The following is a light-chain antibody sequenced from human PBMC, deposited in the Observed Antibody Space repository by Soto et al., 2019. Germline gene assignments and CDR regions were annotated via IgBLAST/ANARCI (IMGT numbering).Light chain of an antibody. J-gene: IGLJ3*02. Sequence: QSALTQPASVSGSPGQSITFSCTGTSSDVGVYNYVSWYQQHPGKAPKLMIYEVSHRPSGVSNRFSGSKSGNTASLTISGLQAEDEADYYCSSYTRSNTWVFGGGTKLTVL. CDR3: SSYTRSNTWV. CDR2: EVS. V-gene: IGLV2-14*01. CDR1: SSDVGVYNY.